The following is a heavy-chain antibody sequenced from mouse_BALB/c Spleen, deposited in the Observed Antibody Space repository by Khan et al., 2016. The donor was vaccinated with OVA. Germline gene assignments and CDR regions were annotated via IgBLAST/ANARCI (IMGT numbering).Heavy chain of an antibody. CDR3: TRHGYVAWFTY. CDR2: IDPFSGDP. Sequence: VQLQQSGPELMKPGASGKISCKASGYSFTTYYIHWVKQSHGKSLEWIGYIDPFSGDPTYNQKFKGMATLTVDKSSSTAYIHLSNLTSEDSAVDYCTRHGYVAWFTYWGQGTLVTVSA. V-gene: IGHV1S135*01. J-gene: IGHJ3*01. D-gene: IGHD2-2*01. CDR1: GYSFTTYY.